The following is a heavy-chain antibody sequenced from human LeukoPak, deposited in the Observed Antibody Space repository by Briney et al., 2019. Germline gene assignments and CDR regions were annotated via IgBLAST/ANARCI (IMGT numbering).Heavy chain of an antibody. CDR3: AKAAQRGFDYSNSLEY. Sequence: PGKSLTLSCVASQFTFSHYGMHWVRQAPGKGLEWVAVIWNDGSSQYYADSVKGRFTISRDNFQNTVYLQMNSLRAEDTALYYCAKAAQRGFDYSNSLEYWGQGTLLTVSS. CDR1: QFTFSHYG. CDR2: IWNDGSSQ. V-gene: IGHV3-33*06. J-gene: IGHJ4*02. D-gene: IGHD4-11*01.